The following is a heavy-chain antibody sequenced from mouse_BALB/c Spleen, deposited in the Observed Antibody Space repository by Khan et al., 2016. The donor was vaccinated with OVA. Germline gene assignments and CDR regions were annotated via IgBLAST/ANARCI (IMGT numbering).Heavy chain of an antibody. D-gene: IGHD2-3*01. CDR1: GYTFTDYA. CDR2: ISTYSGNT. J-gene: IGHJ2*01. CDR3: ARPAYDGYYDY. V-gene: IGHV1S137*01. Sequence: QVQLKESGPELVRPGVSVKISCKGSGYTFTDYAMYWVKQSHAKSLEWIGLISTYSGNTNYNQKFKGKATMTVDKSSSTAYMELARLTSEDSVIYYCARPAYDGYYDYWGQGTTLTVSS.